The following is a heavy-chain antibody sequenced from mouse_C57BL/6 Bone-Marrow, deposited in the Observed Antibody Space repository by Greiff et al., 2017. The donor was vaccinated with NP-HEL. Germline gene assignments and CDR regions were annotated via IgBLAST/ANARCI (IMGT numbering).Heavy chain of an antibody. D-gene: IGHD2-3*01. CDR1: GFPITSGYY. Sequence: VKLQESGPGLVKPSQSLFLTCSITGFPITSGYYWIWIRQSPGKPLEWMGYITHSGETFYNPSLQSPISITRETSKNQFFLQLHSVTTEDTAMYYCAGDYDGYWYFDVWGTGTTVTVSS. V-gene: IGHV12-3*01. CDR3: AGDYDGYWYFDV. CDR2: ITHSGET. J-gene: IGHJ1*03.